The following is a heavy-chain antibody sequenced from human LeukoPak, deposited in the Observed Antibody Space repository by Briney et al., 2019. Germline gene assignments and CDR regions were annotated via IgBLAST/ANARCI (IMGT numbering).Heavy chain of an antibody. D-gene: IGHD6-13*01. V-gene: IGHV4-59*01. J-gene: IGHJ4*02. CDR2: IYYSGST. CDR3: AREDFRGSSWSVY. CDR1: GGSISSYY. Sequence: SETLSLTCTVSGGSISSYYWSWIRQPPGKGLEWIGYIYYSGSTNYNPSLKSRVTISVDTSKNQFSLKLSSVTAADTAVYYCAREDFRGSSWSVYWGQGTLVTVSS.